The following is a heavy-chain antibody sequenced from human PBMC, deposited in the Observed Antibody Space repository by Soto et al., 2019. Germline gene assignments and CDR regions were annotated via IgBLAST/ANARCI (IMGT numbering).Heavy chain of an antibody. V-gene: IGHV4-31*03. CDR2: IYYSGST. CDR1: GGSISSGGYY. J-gene: IGHJ6*02. D-gene: IGHD2-2*01. CDR3: ARLPVVPAAIVRNYYYGMDV. Sequence: SETLSLTCTVSGGSISSGGYYWSWIRQHPGKGLEWIGYIYYSGSTYYNPSLKSRVTISVDTSKNQFSLKLSSVTAADTAVYYCARLPVVPAAIVRNYYYGMDVWGQGTTVTVSS.